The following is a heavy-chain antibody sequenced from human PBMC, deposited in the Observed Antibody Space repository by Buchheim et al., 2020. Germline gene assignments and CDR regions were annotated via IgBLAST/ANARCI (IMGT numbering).Heavy chain of an antibody. J-gene: IGHJ4*02. CDR1: EFTFSSYE. D-gene: IGHD3-22*01. CDR3: ARETYYYDTSGRAFDY. Sequence: VQLVESGGGLVQPGGSLRLSCAASEFTFSSYEMNWVRQAPGKGLEWVSYISSSGSTIYYADSLKGRFTISRDNAKNSLYLQMNSLRAEDTAVYYCARETYYYDTSGRAFDYWGQGTL. V-gene: IGHV3-48*03. CDR2: ISSSGSTI.